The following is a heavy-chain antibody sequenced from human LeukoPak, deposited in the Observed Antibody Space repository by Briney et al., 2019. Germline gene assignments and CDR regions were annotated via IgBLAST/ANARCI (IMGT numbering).Heavy chain of an antibody. J-gene: IGHJ2*01. CDR3: ARDTGRYSSGWPRDWYFDL. Sequence: GGSLRLSCAASGFTFSSYSMNWVRQAPGKGLEWVSSISSSSSYIYYADSVKGRFTISSDNSKNTLYLQMNSLRAEDTAVYYCARDTGRYSSGWPRDWYFDLWGRGTLVTVSS. CDR1: GFTFSSYS. V-gene: IGHV3-21*01. D-gene: IGHD6-19*01. CDR2: ISSSSSYI.